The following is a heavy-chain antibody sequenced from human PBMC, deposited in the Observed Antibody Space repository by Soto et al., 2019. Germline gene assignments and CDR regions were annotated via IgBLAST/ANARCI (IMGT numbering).Heavy chain of an antibody. Sequence: QVQLQQSGPGLVKHSETLSLTCSVSSGPSSSHNWGWIRQPPGRGLEWIGYVYSTGGTSYNPSLKSRVTISAGTSTNHISLTLTSVTAADTAVYYCVRQGIGNLHGLVDVWGQGTTVRVSS. J-gene: IGHJ6*02. CDR1: SGPSSSHN. CDR3: VRQGIGNLHGLVDV. D-gene: IGHD1-1*01. V-gene: IGHV4-59*08. CDR2: VYSTGGT.